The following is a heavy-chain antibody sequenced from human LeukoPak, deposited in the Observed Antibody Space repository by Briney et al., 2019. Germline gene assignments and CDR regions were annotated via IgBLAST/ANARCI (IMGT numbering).Heavy chain of an antibody. CDR2: ISSSSSTI. CDR3: ARGHFEGHIVVVTAILFDY. J-gene: IGHJ4*02. Sequence: PGGSLRLSCAASGFTFSSYSMNWVRQAQGKGLEWVSYISSSSSTIYYADSVKGRFTISRDNAKNSLYLQMNSLRDEDTAVYYCARGHFEGHIVVVTAILFDYWGQGTLVTVSS. V-gene: IGHV3-48*02. CDR1: GFTFSSYS. D-gene: IGHD2-21*02.